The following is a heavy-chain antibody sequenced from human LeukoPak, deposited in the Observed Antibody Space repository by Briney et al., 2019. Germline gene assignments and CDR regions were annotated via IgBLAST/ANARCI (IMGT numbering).Heavy chain of an antibody. CDR1: GFTFSSYA. D-gene: IGHD3-22*01. CDR2: ISGSGGST. J-gene: IGHJ4*02. V-gene: IGHV3-23*01. Sequence: PGGSLRLSCAASGFTFSSYAMSWVRQAPGKGLEWASAISGSGGSTYYADSVKGRFTISRDNSKNTLYLQMNSLRAEDTAVYYCAKRRNYYDSSGPFDYWGQGTLVTVSS. CDR3: AKRRNYYDSSGPFDY.